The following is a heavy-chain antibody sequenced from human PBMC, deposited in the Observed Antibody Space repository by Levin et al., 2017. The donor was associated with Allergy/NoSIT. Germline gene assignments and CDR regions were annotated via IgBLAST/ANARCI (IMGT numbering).Heavy chain of an antibody. CDR3: ARLGYSYGFRDYYYYGMDV. D-gene: IGHD5-18*01. V-gene: IGHV4-34*01. J-gene: IGHJ6*02. CDR1: GGSFSGYY. Sequence: PSETLSLTCAVYGGSFSGYYWSWIRQPPGKGLEWIGEINHSGSTNYNPSLKSRVTISVDTSKNQFSLKLSSVTAADTAVYYCARLGYSYGFRDYYYYGMDVWGQGTTVTVSS. CDR2: INHSGST.